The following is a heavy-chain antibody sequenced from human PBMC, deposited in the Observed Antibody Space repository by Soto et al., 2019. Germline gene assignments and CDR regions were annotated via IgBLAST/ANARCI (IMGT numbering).Heavy chain of an antibody. J-gene: IGHJ4*02. CDR2: INHSGST. V-gene: IGHV4-34*01. CDR1: GGSFSGYY. Sequence: QVQLQQWGAGLLKPSETLSLTCAVYGGSFSGYYWSWIRQPPGQGLEWIGEINHSGSTNYNPTLKSRVTISVDTAKNQFSLKLSSVTAADTAVYYCASLPGGYCSGGSCYSVDYWGQGTLVTVSS. D-gene: IGHD2-15*01. CDR3: ASLPGGYCSGGSCYSVDY.